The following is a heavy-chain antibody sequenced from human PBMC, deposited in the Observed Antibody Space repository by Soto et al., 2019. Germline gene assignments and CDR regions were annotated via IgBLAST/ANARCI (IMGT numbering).Heavy chain of an antibody. Sequence: QVHLQESGPGLVKPSGTLSLTCGVSGGSINNGYWWTWVRQPPGKGLEWIGEKHPSGSTNYNLSLKSRVSISLDKSKNQFSLILSSVTAADTAMYYCAYSSGWWRLDVWGQGTTVTVSS. CDR2: KHPSGST. CDR1: GGSINNGYW. CDR3: AYSSGWWRLDV. V-gene: IGHV4-4*02. D-gene: IGHD6-19*01. J-gene: IGHJ6*02.